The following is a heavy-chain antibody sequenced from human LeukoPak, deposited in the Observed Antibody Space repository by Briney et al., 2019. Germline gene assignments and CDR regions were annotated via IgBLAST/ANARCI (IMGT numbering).Heavy chain of an antibody. J-gene: IGHJ3*02. Sequence: PSETLSLTCTVSGGSISSYYWSWIRQPPGKGLEWIGYIYYSGSTNYNPSLKSRVTISVDTSKNQFSLKLSSVTAADTAVYYCARTVSRAGLPLWRQAFDIWGQGTMVTVSS. CDR1: GGSISSYY. D-gene: IGHD3-3*01. CDR2: IYYSGST. CDR3: ARTVSRAGLPLWRQAFDI. V-gene: IGHV4-59*12.